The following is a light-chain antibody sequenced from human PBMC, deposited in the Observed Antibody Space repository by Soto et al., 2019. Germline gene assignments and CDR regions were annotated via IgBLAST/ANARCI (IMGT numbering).Light chain of an antibody. J-gene: IGLJ3*02. Sequence: QSALTQPASVSGSPGQSITISCTGTSSDVGGYNYVSWYQQQPGKAPKLMIYDVSNRPSGVSNRFSGSKSGNTASLTISGLQAEDEADYYCSSYTSSTTPGVFGGGTQLTVL. CDR3: SSYTSSTTPGV. V-gene: IGLV2-14*01. CDR2: DVS. CDR1: SSDVGGYNY.